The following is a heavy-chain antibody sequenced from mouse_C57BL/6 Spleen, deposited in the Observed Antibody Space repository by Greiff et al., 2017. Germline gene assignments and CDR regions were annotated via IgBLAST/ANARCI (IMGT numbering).Heavy chain of an antibody. CDR2: IHTNSGST. CDR1: GYTFTSYW. D-gene: IGHD1-1*01. V-gene: IGHV1-64*01. Sequence: QVQLLQPGAELVKPGASVKLSCKASGYTFTSYWMHWVKQRPGQSLEWIGMIHTNSGSTNYNEKFKSKCTLTVDKSSSTAYMQLSSLTSEDSAVFYCARGDYYGSSPHYAMDYWGQGTSVTVSS. CDR3: ARGDYYGSSPHYAMDY. J-gene: IGHJ4*01.